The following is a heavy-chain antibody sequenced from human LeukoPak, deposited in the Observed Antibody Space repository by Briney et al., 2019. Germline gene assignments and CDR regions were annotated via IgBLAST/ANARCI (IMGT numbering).Heavy chain of an antibody. CDR1: GFTFSDYG. J-gene: IGHJ4*02. V-gene: IGHV3-33*01. Sequence: PGGSLRLSCAASGFTFSDYGMHWVRQAPGKGLEWVAVIWYDGSNKYYADSVEGRFTVSRDNSKYTLNLQMSSLRAEDTAVYYCARDLGITADGNYFDYWGQGTLVTVSS. CDR3: ARDLGITADGNYFDY. CDR2: IWYDGSNK. D-gene: IGHD6-13*01.